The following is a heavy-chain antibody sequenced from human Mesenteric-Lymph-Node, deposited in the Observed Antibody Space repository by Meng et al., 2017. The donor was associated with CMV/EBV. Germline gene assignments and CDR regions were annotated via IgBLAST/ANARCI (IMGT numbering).Heavy chain of an antibody. CDR1: GFIFGTYS. CDR3: ARERIAARPYYGMDV. Sequence: GGSLRLSCAASGFIFGTYSLTWVRQAPGKGLVWVSRINSDGSSTSYADSVKGRFTISRDNAKNTLYLQMNSLRAEDTAVYYCARERIAARPYYGMDVWGQGTTVTVSS. D-gene: IGHD6-6*01. CDR2: INSDGSST. J-gene: IGHJ6*02. V-gene: IGHV3-74*01.